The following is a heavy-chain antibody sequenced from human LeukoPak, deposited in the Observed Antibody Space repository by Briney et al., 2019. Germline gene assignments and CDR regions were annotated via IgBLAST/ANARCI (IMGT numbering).Heavy chain of an antibody. CDR3: ARVRIHLYFDDSGPFDY. CDR1: GYTFTDYF. CDR2: INPKSGGT. Sequence: ASVKVSCMASGYTFTDYFIHWVRQAPGQGLEWMGWINPKSGGTNYAQKFQGRVTMTRDTSISTAHVDLRSLRSDDTAVYYCARVRIHLYFDDSGPFDYWGQGTLVTVSS. J-gene: IGHJ4*02. D-gene: IGHD1-26*01. V-gene: IGHV1-2*02.